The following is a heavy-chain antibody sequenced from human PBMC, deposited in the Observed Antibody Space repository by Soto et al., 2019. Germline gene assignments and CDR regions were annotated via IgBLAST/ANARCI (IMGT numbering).Heavy chain of an antibody. D-gene: IGHD5-12*01. CDR3: ASSVGDIVATIRATGDYYIDV. CDR2: INHSGST. V-gene: IGHV4-34*01. CDR1: GGSFSGYY. Sequence: SETLSLTCAVYGGSFSGYYWSWIRQPPGKGLEWIGEINHSGSTNYNPSLKSRVTISVDTSKNQFSLKLSSVTAADTAVYYCASSVGDIVATIRATGDYYIDVWGKGTTVTVSS. J-gene: IGHJ6*03.